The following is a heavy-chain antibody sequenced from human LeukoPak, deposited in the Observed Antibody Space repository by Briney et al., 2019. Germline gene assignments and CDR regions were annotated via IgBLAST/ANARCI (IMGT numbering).Heavy chain of an antibody. Sequence: ASVKVSCKASGYTFISYGVSWVRQAPGQGLEGVGYVSAYNGNINYAQSLQGRVTMTTDTSTSTAYMELRSLTSDDTAVYYCARDSGGTYRHPYYFVSWGQGTLVTVSS. CDR3: ARDSGGTYRHPYYFVS. V-gene: IGHV1-18*01. CDR1: GYTFISYG. J-gene: IGHJ4*02. CDR2: VSAYNGNI. D-gene: IGHD1-26*01.